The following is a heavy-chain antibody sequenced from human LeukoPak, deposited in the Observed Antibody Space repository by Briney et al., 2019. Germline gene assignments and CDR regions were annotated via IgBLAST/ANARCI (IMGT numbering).Heavy chain of an antibody. V-gene: IGHV3-21*01. J-gene: IGHJ4*02. CDR3: ARVVYDFWSGYEWDY. D-gene: IGHD3-3*01. Sequence: GGSLRLSCAASGFTFSSYSMNWVRQAPGKGLEWVSSISSSSGYIYYADSVKGRFTISRDNAKNSLYLQMNSLRAEDTAVYYCARVVYDFWSGYEWDYWGQGTLVTVSS. CDR1: GFTFSSYS. CDR2: ISSSSGYI.